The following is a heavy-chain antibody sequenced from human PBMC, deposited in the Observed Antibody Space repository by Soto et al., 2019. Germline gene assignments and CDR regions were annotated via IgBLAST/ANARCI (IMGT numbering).Heavy chain of an antibody. D-gene: IGHD3-22*01. CDR1: GFTFSSYS. J-gene: IGHJ6*02. CDR3: AKDISSRYDSSGYYWDV. V-gene: IGHV3-30*18. Sequence: GGSLRLSCAASGFTFSSYSVHCVRQAPGKGLEWVAVISYDGSNKYYADSVKGRFTISRDNAKNSLYLQMNSLRAEDTALYYCAKDISSRYDSSGYYWDVWGQGTTVTVSS. CDR2: ISYDGSNK.